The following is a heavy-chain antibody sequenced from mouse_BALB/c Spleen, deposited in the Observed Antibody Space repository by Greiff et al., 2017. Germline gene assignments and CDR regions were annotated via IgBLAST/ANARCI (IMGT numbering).Heavy chain of an antibody. Sequence: VQLQQSGPELVKPGASVKISCKASGYSFTGYFMNWVMQSHGKSLEWIGRINPYNGDTFYNQKFKGKATLTVDKSSSTAHMELRSLASEDSAVYYCATMINYYAMDYWGQGTSVTVSS. V-gene: IGHV1-20*02. CDR3: ATMINYYAMDY. J-gene: IGHJ4*01. CDR2: INPYNGDT. D-gene: IGHD2-3*01. CDR1: GYSFTGYF.